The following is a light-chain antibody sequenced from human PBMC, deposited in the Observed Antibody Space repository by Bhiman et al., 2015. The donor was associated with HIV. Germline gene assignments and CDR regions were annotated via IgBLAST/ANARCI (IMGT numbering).Light chain of an antibody. CDR1: VSNIGANFD. J-gene: IGLJ1*01. Sequence: QSVLTQPPSVSGARGQRVTISCTGTVSNIGANFDVHWYQQVPGTAPRLLIYDNSVRPSGVPDRFSGSKSGTSASLAISGLQAEDEADYCQSFDIHSSAFVFGSGTKVTVL. V-gene: IGLV1-40*01. CDR2: DNS. CDR3: QSFDIHSSAFV.